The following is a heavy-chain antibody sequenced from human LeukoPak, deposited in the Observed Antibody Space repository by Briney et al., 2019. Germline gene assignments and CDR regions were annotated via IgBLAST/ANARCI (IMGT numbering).Heavy chain of an antibody. V-gene: IGHV4-59*11. CDR3: ARGIPRYYYGSGSYYP. Sequence: SETLSHTCTVSGGSISSHYWSWIRQPPRKGLEWIGYIYYSGSTNYNPSLKSRVTISVDTSKNQFSLKLSSVTAADTAVYYCARGIPRYYYGSGSYYPWGQGTLVTVSS. CDR2: IYYSGST. J-gene: IGHJ5*02. CDR1: GGSISSHY. D-gene: IGHD3-10*01.